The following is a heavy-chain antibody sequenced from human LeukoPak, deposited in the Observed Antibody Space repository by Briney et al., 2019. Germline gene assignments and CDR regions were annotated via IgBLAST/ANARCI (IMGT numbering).Heavy chain of an antibody. V-gene: IGHV3-48*03. D-gene: IGHD2-15*01. Sequence: GGSLRLSCAASGFTFSSYEMNWVRQAPGKGLKWVSYISSSGSTIYYADSVKGRFTISRDNAKNSLYLQMNSLRAEDTAVYYCACVAYYYGMDDWGQGTTVTVSS. CDR2: ISSSGSTI. CDR3: ACVAYYYGMDD. J-gene: IGHJ6*02. CDR1: GFTFSSYE.